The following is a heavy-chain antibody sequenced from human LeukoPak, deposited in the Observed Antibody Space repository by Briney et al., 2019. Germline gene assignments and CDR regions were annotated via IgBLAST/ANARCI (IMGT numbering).Heavy chain of an antibody. CDR1: GFTFSSYA. CDR3: AKGLSGESGYDY. CDR2: ISGSGGSK. V-gene: IGHV3-23*01. J-gene: IGHJ4*02. Sequence: GASLRLSCAASGFTFSSYAMSWVRQAPGKGLEWVSAISGSGGSKYYADSVKGRFTISRDNSKNTLYLQMNSLRAEDTAVYYCAKGLSGESGYDYWGQGTLVTVSS. D-gene: IGHD1-26*01.